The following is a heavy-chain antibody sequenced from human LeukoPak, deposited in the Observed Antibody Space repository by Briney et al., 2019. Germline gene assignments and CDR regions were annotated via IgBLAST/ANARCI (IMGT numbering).Heavy chain of an antibody. CDR2: ISTYNGNT. Sequence: VASVKVSCKASGYTFTNYGISWVRQAPGQGLEWMGWISTYNGNTNYAQKLQGRVTMTTDTSTSTAYMELRSLRSDDTALYYCAREVGYCTSTSCPLYYFDYWGQGTLVTVSS. CDR1: GYTFTNYG. CDR3: AREVGYCTSTSCPLYYFDY. V-gene: IGHV1-18*01. D-gene: IGHD2-2*01. J-gene: IGHJ4*02.